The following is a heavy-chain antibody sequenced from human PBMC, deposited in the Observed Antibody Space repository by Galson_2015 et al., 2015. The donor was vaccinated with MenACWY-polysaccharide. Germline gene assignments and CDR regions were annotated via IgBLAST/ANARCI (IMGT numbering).Heavy chain of an antibody. D-gene: IGHD2-2*01. V-gene: IGHV3-33*01. Sequence: SLRLSCAASGFTFSSYGMHWVRQAPGKGLEWVAVIWYDGSNKYYADSVKGRFTISRDNSMDTLYLQMYSLRAEDTAVYYCARGFTTEYCTSTSCYQYWFEPWGQGTLVTVSS. CDR3: ARGFTTEYCTSTSCYQYWFEP. CDR1: GFTFSSYG. CDR2: IWYDGSNK. J-gene: IGHJ5*02.